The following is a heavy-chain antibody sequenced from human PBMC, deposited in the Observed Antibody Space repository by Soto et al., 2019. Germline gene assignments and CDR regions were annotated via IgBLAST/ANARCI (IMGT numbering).Heavy chain of an antibody. CDR1: GYTFTGYY. V-gene: IGHV1-2*04. CDR2: INPNSGGT. Sequence: ASVKVSCKASGYTFTGYYMHWVRQAPGQGLEWMGWINPNSGGTNYAQKFQGWVTMTRDTSISTAYMELSRLRSDDTAVYYCARVLETKYCSGGSCYALDYWGQGTLVTVSS. CDR3: ARVLETKYCSGGSCYALDY. J-gene: IGHJ4*02. D-gene: IGHD2-15*01.